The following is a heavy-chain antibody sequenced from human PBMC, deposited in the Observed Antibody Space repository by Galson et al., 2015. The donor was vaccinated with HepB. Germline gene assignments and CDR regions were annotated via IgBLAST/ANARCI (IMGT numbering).Heavy chain of an antibody. D-gene: IGHD3-10*01. CDR1: GYTFTSYY. Sequence: SVKVSCKASGYTFTSYYMHWVRQAPGQGLEWMGVINPSGGSTNYAQNFQGRVTMTRDTSTTIVYMELNSLKSDDAAVYYCARSLPGGWYYFDYWGQGALVTVSS. V-gene: IGHV1-46*01. J-gene: IGHJ4*02. CDR2: INPSGGST. CDR3: ARSLPGGWYYFDY.